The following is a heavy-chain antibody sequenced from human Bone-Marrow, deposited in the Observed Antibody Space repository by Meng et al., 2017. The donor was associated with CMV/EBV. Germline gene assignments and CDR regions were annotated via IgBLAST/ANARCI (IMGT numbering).Heavy chain of an antibody. CDR1: GFTFSSYA. CDR3: ARCWATTLLGMDV. V-gene: IGHV3-48*04. Sequence: GESLKISCAASGFTFSSYAMHWVRQAPGKGLEWVSYISSSSSTIYYADSVKGRFTISRDNAKNSLYLQMNSLRAEDTAVYYCARCWATTLLGMDVWGQGTTVTVSS. D-gene: IGHD1-26*01. J-gene: IGHJ6*02. CDR2: ISSSSSTI.